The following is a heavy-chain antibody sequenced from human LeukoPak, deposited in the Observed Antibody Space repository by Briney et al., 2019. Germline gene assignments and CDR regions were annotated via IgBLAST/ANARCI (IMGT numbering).Heavy chain of an antibody. V-gene: IGHV3-74*01. CDR3: TRDREQQPTYDY. CDR2: INSDGSSI. Sequence: PGGSLRLSCAASAFTFISCWTHYFRQAPGEGLVWVSRINSDGSSISYADSVKGRFTISRDNAKDTLYLQMNSLRAEDTAVYYCTRDREQQPTYDYWGQGTLVTVSS. J-gene: IGHJ4*02. D-gene: IGHD6-13*01. CDR1: AFTFISCW.